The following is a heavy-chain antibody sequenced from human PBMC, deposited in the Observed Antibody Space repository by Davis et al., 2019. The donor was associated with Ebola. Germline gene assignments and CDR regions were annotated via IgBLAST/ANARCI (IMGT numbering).Heavy chain of an antibody. V-gene: IGHV4-59*08. Sequence: MPSETLSLTCTVSGGSINSHFWSWIRQPPGKGLEWIGYTNDIGSTNYNPSLKSRVTISVDTSKQQFSLKLTSVTAADTAVYYCARYDATFDYWGQGTLVTVSS. CDR2: TNDIGST. CDR3: ARYDATFDY. J-gene: IGHJ4*02. D-gene: IGHD3-16*01. CDR1: GGSINSHF.